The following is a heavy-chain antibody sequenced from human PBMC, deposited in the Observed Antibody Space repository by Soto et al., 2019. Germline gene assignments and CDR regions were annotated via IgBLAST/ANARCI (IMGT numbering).Heavy chain of an antibody. J-gene: IGHJ6*02. V-gene: IGHV1-46*03. Sequence: ASVKVSCKASGYTFTSYYMHWVRQAPGQGLEWMGILNPSGGSTSYAQKFQGRVTMTRDTSTSTVYMERSSLRSEDTAVYYCCGVNAGVRDGYNFYNYYGMDVWGQGTTVTVSS. CDR1: GYTFTSYY. CDR3: CGVNAGVRDGYNFYNYYGMDV. CDR2: LNPSGGST. D-gene: IGHD5-12*01.